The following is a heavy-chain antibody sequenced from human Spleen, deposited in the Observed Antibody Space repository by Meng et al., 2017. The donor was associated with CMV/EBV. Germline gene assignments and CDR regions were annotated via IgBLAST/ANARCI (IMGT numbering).Heavy chain of an antibody. CDR2: LFIGGKT. CDR3: ATLTTYSWFDP. CDR1: GGFLSSSTYY. V-gene: IGHV4-39*07. Sequence: GSLRLSCTVSGGFLSSSTYYWTWIRQPPGKPLEWIGSLFIGGKTKHNPSLKSRVIISLDTSKSQVSLKLSSVTAADTAVYYCATLTTYSWFDPWGQGTLVTVSS. D-gene: IGHD4-11*01. J-gene: IGHJ5*02.